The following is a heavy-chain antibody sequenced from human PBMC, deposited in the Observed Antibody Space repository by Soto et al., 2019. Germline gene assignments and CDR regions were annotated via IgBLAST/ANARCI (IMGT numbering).Heavy chain of an antibody. Sequence: QVQLVESGGGVVQPGRSLRLSCVGSGVIFSNNGMHWVRQAPGKGLEWVAFMSYDGGEKFYGESVKGPFTISRDNSERSLYLHMSSLSGGDTAVYYCAIVRVKGSSLDQWGQGTQVTASS. CDR3: AIVRVKGSSLDQ. J-gene: IGHJ4*02. CDR1: GVIFSNNG. CDR2: MSYDGGEK. D-gene: IGHD3-10*02. V-gene: IGHV3-30*03.